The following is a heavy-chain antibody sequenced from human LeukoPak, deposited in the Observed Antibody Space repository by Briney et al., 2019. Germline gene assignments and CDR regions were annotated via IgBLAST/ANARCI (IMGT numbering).Heavy chain of an antibody. Sequence: GGSLRLSCAASGFTFSSYGMHWVRQAPGKGLEWVALIWYDGSKKYYVDSVKGRSTISRDNSKNTVYLQMNSLRAEDTAVYYCARDISYNGLDVWGQGTTATVSS. CDR3: ARDISYNGLDV. J-gene: IGHJ6*02. V-gene: IGHV3-33*01. CDR2: IWYDGSKK. CDR1: GFTFSSYG.